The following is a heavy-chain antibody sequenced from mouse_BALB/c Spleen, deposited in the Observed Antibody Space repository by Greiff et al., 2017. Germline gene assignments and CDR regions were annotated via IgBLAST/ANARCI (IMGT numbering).Heavy chain of an antibody. V-gene: IGHV3-2*02. CDR2: ISYSGST. D-gene: IGHD2-10*01. CDR1: GYSITSDYA. CDR3: ARSRAYRYYFDY. J-gene: IGHJ2*01. Sequence: VQLQQSGPGLVKPSQSLSLTCTVTGYSITSDYAWNWIRQFPGNKLEWMGYISYSGSTSYNPSLKSRISITRDTSKNQFFLQLNSVTTEDTATYYCARSRAYRYYFDYWGQGTTLTVSS.